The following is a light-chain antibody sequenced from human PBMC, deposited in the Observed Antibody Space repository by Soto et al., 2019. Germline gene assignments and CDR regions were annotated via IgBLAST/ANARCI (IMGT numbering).Light chain of an antibody. CDR3: QHYHGWPIT. CDR1: QSVSTN. Sequence: EIVMTQNPATLSVSPGEGATLSCRASQSVSTNLAWYQQKPGQSPRLLIYGTSTRATGVPARFSGGGSGTEFTLTINSLQSEDFAVYYCQHYHGWPITFGQGTRLEIK. J-gene: IGKJ5*01. V-gene: IGKV3-15*01. CDR2: GTS.